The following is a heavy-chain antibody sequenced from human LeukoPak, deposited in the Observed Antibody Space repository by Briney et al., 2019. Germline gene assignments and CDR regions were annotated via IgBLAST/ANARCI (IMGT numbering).Heavy chain of an antibody. J-gene: IGHJ3*02. CDR3: AIRKPSEAFDI. CDR2: IYSGGST. V-gene: IGHV3-66*01. Sequence: GGSLRLSCAASGFTVSSNYMSWVRQAPGKGLEWVSVIYSGGSTYYADSVKGRFTISRDNAKNSLYLQMNSLRAEDTAVYYCAIRKPSEAFDIWGQGTMVTVSS. CDR1: GFTVSSNY.